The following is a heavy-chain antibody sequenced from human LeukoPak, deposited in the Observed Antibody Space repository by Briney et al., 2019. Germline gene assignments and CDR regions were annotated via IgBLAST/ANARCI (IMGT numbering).Heavy chain of an antibody. CDR3: ARDRSVRGKSRFDY. V-gene: IGHV4-31*03. J-gene: IGHJ4*02. CDR2: IYYSGST. D-gene: IGHD3-10*01. CDR1: GGSISSGGYY. Sequence: SETLSLTCTVSGGSISSGGYYWSWIRQHPGKGLEWIGYIYYSGSTYYNPSLKSRVTISVDTSKNQFSLKLSSVTAADTAVYYCARDRSVRGKSRFDYWGQGTLVTVSS.